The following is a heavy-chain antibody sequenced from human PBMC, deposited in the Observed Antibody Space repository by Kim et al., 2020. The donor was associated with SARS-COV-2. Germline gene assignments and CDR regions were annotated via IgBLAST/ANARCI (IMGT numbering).Heavy chain of an antibody. V-gene: IGHV3-7*01. CDR3: ARGLWTFDY. D-gene: IGHD2-21*01. J-gene: IGHJ4*02. Sequence: SEKDYVASVKGLFIISRDNAKNSLYLQMNSLRVEDTAVYYCARGLWTFDYWGQGVLVTVSS. CDR2: SEK.